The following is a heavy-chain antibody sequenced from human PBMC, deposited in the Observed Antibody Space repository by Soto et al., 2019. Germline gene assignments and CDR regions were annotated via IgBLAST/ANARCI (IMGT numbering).Heavy chain of an antibody. CDR1: GGSISSGDYY. D-gene: IGHD3-16*01. V-gene: IGHV4-30-4*01. CDR2: IYNSGST. CDR3: ARNDYDYVWESPGGDAFDI. Sequence: SETLSLTCTVSGGSISSGDYYWNWIRQPPGKGLEWIGFIYNSGSTYYNPSLKSRVTISVDSSKNQFSLKLTSVTAADTAVYYCARNDYDYVWESPGGDAFDIWGQGTLVTV. J-gene: IGHJ3*02.